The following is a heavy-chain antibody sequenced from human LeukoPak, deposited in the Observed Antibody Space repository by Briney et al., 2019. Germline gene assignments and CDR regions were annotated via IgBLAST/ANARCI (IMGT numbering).Heavy chain of an antibody. Sequence: GGSLRLSCTASGFTFANYAMNWVRHSPGRGLEWVARINGEGSRISYADSVRGRFTISRDNAKNTAYLQMNSVRAEDTALYYCARDPGYYYYGMDVWGQGTTVVVSS. CDR3: ARDPGYYYYGMDV. J-gene: IGHJ6*02. CDR2: INGEGSRI. V-gene: IGHV3-74*01. CDR1: GFTFANYA.